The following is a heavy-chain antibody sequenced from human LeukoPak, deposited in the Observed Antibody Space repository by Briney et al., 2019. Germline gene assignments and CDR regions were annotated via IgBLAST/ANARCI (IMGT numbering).Heavy chain of an antibody. D-gene: IGHD3-16*02. CDR1: GFTFDDYA. CDR2: ISWNSGSI. CDR3: AKAKLRLGELSFILDY. Sequence: GGSLRLSCAASGFTFDDYAMRWVRQAPGKGLEWVSGISWNSGSIGYADSVKGRFTISRDNAKNSLYLQMNSLRAEDTALYYCAKAKLRLGELSFILDYWGQGTLVTVSS. J-gene: IGHJ4*02. V-gene: IGHV3-9*01.